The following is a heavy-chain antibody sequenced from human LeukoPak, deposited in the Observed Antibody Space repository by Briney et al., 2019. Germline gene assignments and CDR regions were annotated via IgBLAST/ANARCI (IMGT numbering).Heavy chain of an antibody. Sequence: SETLSLTCAVYGGSFSGYYWSWIRQPPGKGLEWIGEINHSGSTNYNPSLKSRVTISVDTSKNQFSLKLSSVTAADTAVYYCARVNGRYCSSTSCYTYGFDYWGQGTLVTVPS. V-gene: IGHV4-34*01. CDR1: GGSFSGYY. D-gene: IGHD2-2*02. CDR3: ARVNGRYCSSTSCYTYGFDY. CDR2: INHSGST. J-gene: IGHJ4*02.